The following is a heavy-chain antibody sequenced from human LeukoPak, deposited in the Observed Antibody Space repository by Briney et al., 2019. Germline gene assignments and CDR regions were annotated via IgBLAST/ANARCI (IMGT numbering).Heavy chain of an antibody. J-gene: IGHJ4*02. Sequence: GGSLRLSCAASGFTFSSYAMSWVRQAPGKGLEWVSVISGSGGNTYYADSVKGRFTISRDNSKNTLYLQMNSLRAEDTAVYCCAKAEPDSSAPPLDYWGQGTLVTVSS. CDR1: GFTFSSYA. V-gene: IGHV3-23*01. CDR2: ISGSGGNT. CDR3: AKAEPDSSAPPLDY. D-gene: IGHD1-14*01.